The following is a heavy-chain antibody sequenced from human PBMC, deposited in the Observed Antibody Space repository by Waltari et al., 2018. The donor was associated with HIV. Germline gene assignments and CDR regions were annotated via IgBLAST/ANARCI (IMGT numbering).Heavy chain of an antibody. D-gene: IGHD1-26*01. V-gene: IGHV1-18*01. CDR2: IRTYNATT. CDR3: ARDGLRYSGTFYSDY. CDR1: GYTFISYG. Sequence: QVHLVQSGAEMKKPGDSVKVSCKASGYTFISYGISWVRQAPGHVLEWMGCIRTYNATTNYAQSPQGRVTMTTDTSTTTAYMELRSLTSDDTAVYYCARDGLRYSGTFYSDYWGQGTLVTVSS. J-gene: IGHJ4*02.